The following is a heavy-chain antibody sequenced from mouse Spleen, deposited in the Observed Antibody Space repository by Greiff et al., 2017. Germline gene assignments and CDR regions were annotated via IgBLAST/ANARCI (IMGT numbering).Heavy chain of an antibody. CDR1: GFTFSSYG. D-gene: IGHD4-1*01. CDR3: ARPETGPFDY. Sequence: EVQLVESGGDLVKPGGSLKLSCAASGFTFSSYGMSWVRQTPDKRLEWVATISSGGSYTYYPDSVKGRFTISRDNAKNTLYLQMSSLKSEDTAMYYCARPETGPFDYWGQGTTLTVSS. V-gene: IGHV5-6*01. J-gene: IGHJ2*01. CDR2: ISSGGSYT.